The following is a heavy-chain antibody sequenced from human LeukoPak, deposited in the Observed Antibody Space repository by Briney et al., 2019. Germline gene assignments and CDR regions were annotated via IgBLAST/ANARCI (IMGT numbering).Heavy chain of an antibody. CDR3: ASYIYGGNSEFDY. J-gene: IGHJ4*02. CDR1: GYTFTNYY. Sequence: ASVKVSCKASGYTFTNYYMHWVRQAPGQGLEWMGIINPSGGSTSYAQKFQGRVTMTRDTSTSTVYMELSSLRSEDTAVYYCASYIYGGNSEFDYWGQGTLVTVSS. CDR2: INPSGGST. D-gene: IGHD4-23*01. V-gene: IGHV1-46*01.